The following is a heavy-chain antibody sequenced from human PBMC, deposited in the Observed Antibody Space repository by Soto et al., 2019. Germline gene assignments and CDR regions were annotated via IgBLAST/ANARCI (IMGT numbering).Heavy chain of an antibody. Sequence: PGGSLRLSCAASGLTFSDYAMHWVRQAPGKGLEWVAVIWYDGSNENYADSVKGRFTISRDNSKNTLYLQMNSLRAEDTAVYYCARGKTIVVVTAFDYWGQGTLVTVS. J-gene: IGHJ4*02. CDR1: GLTFSDYA. D-gene: IGHD2-21*02. CDR2: IWYDGSNE. CDR3: ARGKTIVVVTAFDY. V-gene: IGHV3-33*01.